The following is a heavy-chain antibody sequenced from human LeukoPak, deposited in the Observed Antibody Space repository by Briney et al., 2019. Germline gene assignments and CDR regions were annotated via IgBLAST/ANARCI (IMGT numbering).Heavy chain of an antibody. CDR3: ARVAQRYCSGGSCFRDWFDP. CDR2: IYYSGST. D-gene: IGHD2-15*01. J-gene: IGHJ5*02. V-gene: IGHV4-59*11. CDR1: GVSINGHY. Sequence: SETLSLTCTVSGVSINGHYWSWIRQPPGKGLEWIGYIYYSGSTNYNPSLKSRVTISVDTSKNQFSLKLSSVTAADTAVYYCARVAQRYCSGGSCFRDWFDPWGQGTLVTVSS.